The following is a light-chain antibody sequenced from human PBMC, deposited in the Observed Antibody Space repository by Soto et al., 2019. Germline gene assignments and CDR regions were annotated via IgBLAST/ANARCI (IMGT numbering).Light chain of an antibody. CDR3: SSYTTSSTLG. J-gene: IGLJ2*01. Sequence: QSALTQPASVSGSPGQSITISCTGTSSDIGAYNYVSWYQQHPGKAPKLLIYGVTNRPSGVSNRFSGSMSGNTASLTISGLQAEDEADYYCSSYTTSSTLGFGGGTKLTVL. V-gene: IGLV2-14*01. CDR2: GVT. CDR1: SSDIGAYNY.